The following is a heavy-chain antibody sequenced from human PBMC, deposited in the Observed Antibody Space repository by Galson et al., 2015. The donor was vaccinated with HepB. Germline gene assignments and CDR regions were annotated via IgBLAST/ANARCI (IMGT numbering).Heavy chain of an antibody. CDR3: AQRSLMGPTRGGLGVFDY. CDR2: ISGSGGST. J-gene: IGHJ4*02. Sequence: SLRLSCAASGFTFDDYGMSWVRQAPGKGLEWVSGISGSGGSTYYADSVKGRFTISRDNSKNTLYLQMNSLRAEDTAVYYCAQRSLMGPTRGGLGVFDYWGQGTLVTVSS. CDR1: GFTFDDYG. V-gene: IGHV3-23*01. D-gene: IGHD1-26*01.